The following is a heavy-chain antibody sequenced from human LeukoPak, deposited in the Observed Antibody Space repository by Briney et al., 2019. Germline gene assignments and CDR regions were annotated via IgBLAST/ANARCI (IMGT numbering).Heavy chain of an antibody. CDR2: IYYSGST. V-gene: IGHV4-59*08. CDR3: ASQDYGDYVALTPNAVDY. Sequence: SETLSLTCTVSGGSISSYYWSWIRQPPGKGLEWIGYIYYSGSTNYNPSLKSRGTISVDTSKNQFSLKLSSVTAADTAVYYCASQDYGDYVALTPNAVDYWGQGTLVTVSS. CDR1: GGSISSYY. D-gene: IGHD4-17*01. J-gene: IGHJ4*02.